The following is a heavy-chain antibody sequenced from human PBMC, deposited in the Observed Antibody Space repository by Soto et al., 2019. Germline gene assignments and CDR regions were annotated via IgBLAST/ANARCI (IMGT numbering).Heavy chain of an antibody. J-gene: IGHJ5*02. D-gene: IGHD3-22*01. CDR1: GDSISSGGYS. V-gene: IGHV4-31*03. Sequence: SETLSLTCTVSGDSISSGGYSWSWIRQPPGKGLEWIGYISHSGSTYYNPSLKSRLTISLDTSENQFSLKLTSVTAADTAMYYCARDRQYYDCEFDPWGQGALVTVS. CDR2: ISHSGST. CDR3: ARDRQYYDCEFDP.